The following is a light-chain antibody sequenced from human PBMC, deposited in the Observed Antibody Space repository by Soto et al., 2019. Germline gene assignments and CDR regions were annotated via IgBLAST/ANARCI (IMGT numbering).Light chain of an antibody. CDR3: QQYTTYWT. CDR2: KAS. Sequence: DIQMTKSPSTLSASVGDRVTITCRASQSISTWLAWYQQKPGKAPNLLVYKASSLESGVPSRFSGSGSGTEFTLNISRLQTDDFATYYCQQYTTYWTFGQGTKVEIK. J-gene: IGKJ1*01. CDR1: QSISTW. V-gene: IGKV1-5*03.